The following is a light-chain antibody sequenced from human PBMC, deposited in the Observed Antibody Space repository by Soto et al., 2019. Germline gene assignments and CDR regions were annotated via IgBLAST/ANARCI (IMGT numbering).Light chain of an antibody. Sequence: QSVLTQPRSVSGSPGQSVTISCTGTSSDAGNYNSVSWYQHHPGKAPKLMIYDVNKWPPGVPDRFSGSKSGNTASLTISGLQAEDEADYYCCSYIGSYSYVFGTGTKVTVL. CDR3: CSYIGSYSYV. CDR1: SSDAGNYNS. J-gene: IGLJ1*01. V-gene: IGLV2-11*01. CDR2: DVN.